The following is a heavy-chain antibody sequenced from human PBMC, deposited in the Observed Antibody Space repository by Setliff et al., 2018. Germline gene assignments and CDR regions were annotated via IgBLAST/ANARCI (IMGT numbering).Heavy chain of an antibody. CDR1: GDSISSTYH. D-gene: IGHD3-22*01. CDR2: IYHSGNT. J-gene: IGHJ4*02. CDR3: ARLWISYESNTYFYPKYFDF. Sequence: PSETLSLTCNVSGDSISSTYHWGWIRQSPGKGMEWIGTIYHSGNTYYNPSLNSRLTISGLTSKNQFSLKPNSVTAADTAVYYCARLWISYESNTYFYPKYFDFWGQGTLVTVSS. V-gene: IGHV4-38-2*02.